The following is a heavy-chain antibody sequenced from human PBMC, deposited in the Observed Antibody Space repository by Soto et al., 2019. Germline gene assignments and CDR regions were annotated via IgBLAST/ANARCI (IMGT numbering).Heavy chain of an antibody. CDR1: GLTFSNAW. CDR2: IKSKTDGGTT. J-gene: IGHJ6*04. CDR3: TTLKQWLVLRYYYGMDV. D-gene: IGHD6-19*01. Sequence: GGSLRLSCAASGLTFSNAWMSWVRQAPGKGLEWVGRIKSKTDGGTTDYAAPVKGRFTISRDDSKNTLYLQMNSLKTEDTAVYYCTTLKQWLVLRYYYGMDVWGKGTTVTVSS. V-gene: IGHV3-15*01.